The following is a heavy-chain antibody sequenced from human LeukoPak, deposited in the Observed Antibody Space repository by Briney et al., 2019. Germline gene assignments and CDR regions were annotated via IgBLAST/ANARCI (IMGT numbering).Heavy chain of an antibody. V-gene: IGHV3-74*01. Sequence: GGSLRLSCAASGFTFSNYWMHWVRQAPGKGLVWVSGINSDGSSTIYADSVKGRFTISRDNAKNTLYLQMNSLRAEDTAVYYCARPIDGSFDYWGQGPLVTVSS. CDR1: GFTFSNYW. D-gene: IGHD1-26*01. CDR2: INSDGSST. J-gene: IGHJ4*02. CDR3: ARPIDGSFDY.